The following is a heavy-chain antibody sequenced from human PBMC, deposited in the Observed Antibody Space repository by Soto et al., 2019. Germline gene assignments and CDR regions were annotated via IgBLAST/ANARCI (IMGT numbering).Heavy chain of an antibody. CDR1: GGTFSSYA. V-gene: IGHV1-69*13. CDR2: IIPIFGTA. J-gene: IGHJ3*02. D-gene: IGHD5-12*01. CDR3: ARYEMATRYDAFEI. Sequence: SVKVSCKASGGTFSSYAISWVRQAPGQGLEWMGGIIPIFGTANYAQKFQGRVTITADESTSTAYMELSSLRSEDTAVYYCARYEMATRYDAFEIWGQGTMGTVSS.